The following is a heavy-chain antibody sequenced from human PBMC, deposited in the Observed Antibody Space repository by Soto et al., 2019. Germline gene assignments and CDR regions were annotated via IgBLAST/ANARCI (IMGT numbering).Heavy chain of an antibody. CDR1: GGSISSVNHY. CDR3: AREVSWIGGFDC. CDR2: IFDSGTT. Sequence: QVQLEQSCPGLVKPSQTPSLTCKISGGSISSVNHYWSWIRQSPGEGLEWVGYIFDSGTTHYNPSLKGRVTISGDTSPSQFSLTIHSVTVADTAVYYCAREVSWIGGFDCWGQGTLVTVSS. J-gene: IGHJ4*02. V-gene: IGHV4-31*02. D-gene: IGHD2-15*01.